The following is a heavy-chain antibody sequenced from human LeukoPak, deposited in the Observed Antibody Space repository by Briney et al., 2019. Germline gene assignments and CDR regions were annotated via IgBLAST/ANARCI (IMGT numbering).Heavy chain of an antibody. CDR1: GGSINSGAYS. CDR2: IYRSGST. CDR3: ARFYGDYQNYFDY. V-gene: IGHV4-30-2*01. J-gene: IGHJ4*02. D-gene: IGHD4-17*01. Sequence: SETLSLTCAVSGGSINSGAYSWSWIRQPPGKGLEWIGYIYRSGSTYYNPSLKSRVTISVDGSKNQFSLRLSSVTAADAAMYYCARFYGDYQNYFDYWGQGTLVTVSS.